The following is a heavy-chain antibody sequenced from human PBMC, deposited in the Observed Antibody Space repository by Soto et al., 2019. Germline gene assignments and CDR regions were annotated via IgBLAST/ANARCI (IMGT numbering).Heavy chain of an antibody. V-gene: IGHV1-46*03. CDR2: INLSADRT. CDR1: GYIFTNYY. Sequence: ASVKVSCKASGYIFTNYYIHWVRQAPGQGLEWIGIINLSADRTSYAQKFQGRFTVTMDTSTSTVYMELGSLRSEDTAVYYCVRDPSSGYRSFDYWGQGTLVTVSS. D-gene: IGHD3-22*01. CDR3: VRDPSSGYRSFDY. J-gene: IGHJ4*02.